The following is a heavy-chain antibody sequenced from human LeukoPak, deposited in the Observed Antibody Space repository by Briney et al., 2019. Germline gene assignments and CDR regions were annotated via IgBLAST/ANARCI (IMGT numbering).Heavy chain of an antibody. V-gene: IGHV1-69*01. CDR2: IIPIFGTA. D-gene: IGHD2-15*01. CDR3: ARDGLGRSVVAANGWFDP. Sequence: SVKVSCKAAGGTFSSYAISWVRQAPGQGLEWMGGIIPIFGTANYAQKFQGRVKITADESTSTAYMELSSLRSEDTAVYYCARDGLGRSVVAANGWFDPWGQGTLVTVSS. J-gene: IGHJ5*02. CDR1: GGTFSSYA.